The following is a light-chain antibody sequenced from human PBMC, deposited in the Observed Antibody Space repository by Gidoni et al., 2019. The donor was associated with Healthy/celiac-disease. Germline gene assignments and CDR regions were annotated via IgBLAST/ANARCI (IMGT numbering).Light chain of an antibody. J-gene: IGLJ2*01. CDR2: DVS. V-gene: IGLV2-14*03. Sequence: QSALTQPASVSGSPGPSITISCTGTRSDVGGYNYVSWYQQHPGKAPKLMIYDVSNRPSGVSNRFSGSKSGNTAYMTISGLQAEDEADYYCSSYTSSSTLVVFGGGTKLTVL. CDR3: SSYTSSSTLVV. CDR1: RSDVGGYNY.